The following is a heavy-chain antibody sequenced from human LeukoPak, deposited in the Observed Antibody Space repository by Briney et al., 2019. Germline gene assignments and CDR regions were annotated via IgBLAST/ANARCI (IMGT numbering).Heavy chain of an antibody. CDR2: ISSGGNT. D-gene: IGHD3-22*01. Sequence: GGSLRLSCAASGFSFTSAWMSWVRQAPGKGLEWVSVISSGGNTYYTDSVKGRFTISRDNSKNTLYLQMSRLRVEDTAVYYCARNDRGAFDIWGQGTMVTVSS. CDR1: GFSFTSAW. J-gene: IGHJ3*02. V-gene: IGHV3-53*01. CDR3: ARNDRGAFDI.